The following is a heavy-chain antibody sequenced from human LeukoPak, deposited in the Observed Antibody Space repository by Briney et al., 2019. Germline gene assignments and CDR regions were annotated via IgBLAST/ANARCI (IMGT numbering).Heavy chain of an antibody. D-gene: IGHD3-22*01. J-gene: IGHJ4*02. CDR3: ARVSHYYDTNYFDY. Sequence: GGSLRLSCAASGFTFSDYYMSWIRQAPGKGLEWVSYISSSGSTIYYADSVKGRVTVSRDNAKNSLSLQMNSLRVEDTAVYYCARVSHYYDTNYFDYWGQGTLVTVSS. CDR2: ISSSGSTI. V-gene: IGHV3-11*01. CDR1: GFTFSDYY.